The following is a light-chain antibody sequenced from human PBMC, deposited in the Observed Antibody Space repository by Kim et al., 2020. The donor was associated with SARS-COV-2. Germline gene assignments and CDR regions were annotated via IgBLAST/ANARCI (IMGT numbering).Light chain of an antibody. CDR3: SSYTTANSRV. CDR1: NSDIGAFAY. Sequence: GQWITISCIGTNSDIGAFAYVSWFQQHPGKAPKLLIYDVTERPSGISNRFSGSTSGNTASLTISGLLIEDEADYYCSSYTTANSRVFGTGTKVTVL. V-gene: IGLV2-14*04. CDR2: DVT. J-gene: IGLJ1*01.